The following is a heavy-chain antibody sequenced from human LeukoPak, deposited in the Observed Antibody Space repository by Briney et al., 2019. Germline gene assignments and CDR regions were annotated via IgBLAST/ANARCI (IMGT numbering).Heavy chain of an antibody. CDR2: IRYDGSNK. D-gene: IGHD3-10*01. V-gene: IGHV3-30*02. Sequence: GGSLRLSCAASGFTFSSYGMHWVRQAPGKGLEWVAFIRYDGSNKYYADSVKGRFTISRDNSKNTLYLQMNSLRAEDTAVYYCARAGAWQIDPWGQGTLVTVSS. J-gene: IGHJ5*02. CDR3: ARAGAWQIDP. CDR1: GFTFSSYG.